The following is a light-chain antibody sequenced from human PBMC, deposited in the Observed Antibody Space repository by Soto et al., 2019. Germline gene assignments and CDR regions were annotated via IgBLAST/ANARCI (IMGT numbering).Light chain of an antibody. V-gene: IGKV3-11*01. Sequence: DIVMTQSPATLSVSQGERVTLHCKASQSIGSYLAWYQHKLGQPPRLLIYDASNRATGIPVRFSGSGSGTDFTLTISSLEPEDFAVYYCQQRSTWPPFSFGPGTRLEIK. CDR3: QQRSTWPPFS. CDR2: DAS. CDR1: QSIGSY. J-gene: IGKJ5*01.